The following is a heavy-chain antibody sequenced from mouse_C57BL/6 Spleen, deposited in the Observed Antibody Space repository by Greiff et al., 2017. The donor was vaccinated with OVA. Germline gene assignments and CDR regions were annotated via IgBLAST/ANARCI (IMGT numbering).Heavy chain of an antibody. CDR3: ARSGTFDY. V-gene: IGHV1-85*01. D-gene: IGHD4-1*01. CDR1: GYTFTSYD. J-gene: IGHJ2*01. CDR2: IYPRDGST. Sequence: VKLVESGPELVKPGASVKLSCKASGYTFTSYDINWVKQRPGPGLEWIGWIYPRDGSTKYNEKFKGKATLTVDTSSSTAYMELHSLTSEDSAVYFCARSGTFDYWGQGTTLTVSS.